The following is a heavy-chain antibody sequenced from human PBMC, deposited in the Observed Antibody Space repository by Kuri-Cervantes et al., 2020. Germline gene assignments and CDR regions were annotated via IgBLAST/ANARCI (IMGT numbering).Heavy chain of an antibody. CDR2: IKQDGSEK. CDR1: GFTFSSYW. J-gene: IGHJ6*03. V-gene: IGHV3-7*04. CDR3: ARGVYYYDSRETNYYYYMDV. Sequence: GGSLRLSCAASGFTFSSYWMSWVRQAPGKGLEWVANIKQDGSEKCYVDSVKGRFTISRDNAKNSLYLQMNSLRAEDTAVYYCARGVYYYDSRETNYYYYMDVWCKGTTVTVSS. D-gene: IGHD3-22*01.